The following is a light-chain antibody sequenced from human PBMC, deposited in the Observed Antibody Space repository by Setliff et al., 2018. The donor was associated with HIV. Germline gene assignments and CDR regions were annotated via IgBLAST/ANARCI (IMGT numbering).Light chain of an antibody. CDR2: KSD. J-gene: IGLJ1*01. V-gene: IGLV1-44*01. CDR3: ATWDASVDGFV. CDR1: SANIGSDS. Sequence: QSVLTKPPSASGAPGQRVTISCSGSSANIGSDSVNWYQQLPTTAPKVLIYKSDQRPSGVPDRFSGSKSGTSASLAISGLQSEDEADYYCATWDASVDGFVFGTGTKVTV.